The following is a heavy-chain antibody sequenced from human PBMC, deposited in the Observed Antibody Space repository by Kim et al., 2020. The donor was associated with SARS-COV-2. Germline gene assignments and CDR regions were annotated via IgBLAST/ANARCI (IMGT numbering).Heavy chain of an antibody. V-gene: IGHV4-61*01. Sequence: SETLSLTCIVSGASVTTGRYYWSWIRHPPGKGLEWIGNIYYSGSSNYNPSLKSRVTISVDTSENQFSLKLSSVTAADTAMYYCAGFIIAAAGSPNYWGQG. CDR2: IYYSGSS. D-gene: IGHD6-13*01. CDR1: GASVTTGRYY. CDR3: AGFIIAAAGSPNY. J-gene: IGHJ4*02.